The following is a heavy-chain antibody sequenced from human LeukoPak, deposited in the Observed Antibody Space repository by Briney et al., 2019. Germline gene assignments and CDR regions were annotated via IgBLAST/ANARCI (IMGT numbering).Heavy chain of an antibody. CDR3: AKSPAKYYYYGMDV. J-gene: IGHJ6*02. Sequence: PGRSLRLSCAASGFTFSSYGMHWVRQAPGKGLEWVAVISYDGSNKYYADSVKGRFTISRDNSKNTLYLQMNSLRAEDTAVYYCAKSPAKYYYYGMDVWGQGTTVIVSS. CDR1: GFTFSSYG. V-gene: IGHV3-30*18. CDR2: ISYDGSNK.